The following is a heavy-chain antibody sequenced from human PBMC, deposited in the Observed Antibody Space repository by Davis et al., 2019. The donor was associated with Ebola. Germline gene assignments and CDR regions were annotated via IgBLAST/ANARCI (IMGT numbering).Heavy chain of an antibody. CDR3: ARMYSGSPEGGDY. J-gene: IGHJ4*02. Sequence: GESLKISCAASGFTFSSYGMHWVRQAPGKGLEWVAVISYDGSNKYYADSVKGRFTISRDNSKNTLYLQMGSLRVEDTAVYYCARMYSGSPEGGDYWGQGTLVIVSS. V-gene: IGHV3-30*03. CDR2: ISYDGSNK. D-gene: IGHD1-26*01. CDR1: GFTFSSYG.